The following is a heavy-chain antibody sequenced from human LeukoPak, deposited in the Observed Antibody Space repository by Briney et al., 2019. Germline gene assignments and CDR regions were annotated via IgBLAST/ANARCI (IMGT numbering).Heavy chain of an antibody. CDR3: ARNYYGFRDYGMDV. Sequence: SETLSLTCAVYGGSFSGYYWSRIRQPPGKGLEWIGEINHSGSTNYSPSLKSRVTISVDTPKNQFSLKLSSVTAADTPVYYCARNYYGFRDYGMDVWGKGTTVTVSS. J-gene: IGHJ6*04. V-gene: IGHV4-34*01. CDR1: GGSFSGYY. D-gene: IGHD3-10*01. CDR2: INHSGST.